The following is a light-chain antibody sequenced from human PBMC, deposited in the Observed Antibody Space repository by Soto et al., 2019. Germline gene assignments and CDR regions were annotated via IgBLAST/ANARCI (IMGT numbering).Light chain of an antibody. Sequence: EIVLTQSPATLSLSPGERATLSCRASQTVSSSLAWYQQKPGQAPRLLIYEVSNRATGITARFSGRGSGADFTLTISSLEPGDFALYYCQQHINWPLTFGGGTKV. V-gene: IGKV3-11*01. CDR3: QQHINWPLT. CDR2: EVS. CDR1: QTVSSS. J-gene: IGKJ4*01.